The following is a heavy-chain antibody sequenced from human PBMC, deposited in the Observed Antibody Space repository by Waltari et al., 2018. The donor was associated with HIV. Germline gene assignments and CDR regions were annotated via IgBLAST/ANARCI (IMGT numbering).Heavy chain of an antibody. Sequence: QVQLVQSGAEVKTPGASVQVSCKASGYPFTGHYMHWGRQAPGQGLEWMGWINPNSGGTNYAQKFQGRVTMTRDTSISTAYMELTRLRSDDTAVYYCAREPSLTTAYDYWGQGTLVTVSS. V-gene: IGHV1-2*02. CDR3: AREPSLTTAYDY. D-gene: IGHD4-17*01. CDR2: INPNSGGT. J-gene: IGHJ4*02. CDR1: GYPFTGHY.